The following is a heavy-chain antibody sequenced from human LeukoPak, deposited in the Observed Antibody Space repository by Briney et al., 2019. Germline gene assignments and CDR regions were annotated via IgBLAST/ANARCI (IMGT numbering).Heavy chain of an antibody. CDR2: ITSSSSYI. CDR3: TRGYNYGSIDY. J-gene: IGHJ4*02. Sequence: GGSLRLSCAASGFTFSSYSMNWVRQAPGKGLEWVSSITSSSSYIYYADSVKDRFTISRDNAKNTLSLQMNSLRREDTAVYYCTRGYNYGSIDYWGQGTLVTVSS. V-gene: IGHV3-21*01. CDR1: GFTFSSYS. D-gene: IGHD5-18*01.